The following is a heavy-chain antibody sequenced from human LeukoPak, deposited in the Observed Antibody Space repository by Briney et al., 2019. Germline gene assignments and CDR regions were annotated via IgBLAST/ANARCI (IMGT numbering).Heavy chain of an antibody. D-gene: IGHD2-8*01. J-gene: IGHJ2*01. CDR3: ARALLGYCTNGVCRVPRTDWYFDL. CDR2: IYQSGST. V-gene: IGHV4-30-2*01. Sequence: SQTLSLTCAVSGGSISSGGYPWRWLRQPPGKGLEWIGSIYQSGSTYYNPSLKSRVTISVDRSKNQFSLKLSSVTAADTAVYYCARALLGYCTNGVCRVPRTDWYFDLWGRGTLVTVSS. CDR1: GGSISSGGYP.